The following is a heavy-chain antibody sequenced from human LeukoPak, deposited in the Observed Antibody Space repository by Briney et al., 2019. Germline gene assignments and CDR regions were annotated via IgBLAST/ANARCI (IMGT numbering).Heavy chain of an antibody. CDR3: AKVGAAGIAVVLVDY. D-gene: IGHD6-19*01. V-gene: IGHV3-23*01. J-gene: IGHJ4*02. CDR2: ISGSGDST. Sequence: PGGSLRLSCAASGFTFSSYSMAWVRQAPGKGLEWVSIISGSGDSTYFADSVKGRFTISRDNSKNTLFLQMNSLRAEDTAVYYCAKVGAAGIAVVLVDYWGQGTLVTVSS. CDR1: GFTFSSYS.